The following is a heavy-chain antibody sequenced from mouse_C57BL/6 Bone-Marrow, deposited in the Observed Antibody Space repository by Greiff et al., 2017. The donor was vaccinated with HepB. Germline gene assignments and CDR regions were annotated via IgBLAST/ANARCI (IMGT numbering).Heavy chain of an antibody. Sequence: EVHLVESGGGLVKPGGSLKLSCAASGFTFSDYGMHWVRQAPEKGLEWVAYISSGSSTIYYADTVKGRFTISRDNAKNTLFLQMTSLRSEDTAMYYCARPGTYAMDYWGQGTSVTVSS. J-gene: IGHJ4*01. CDR1: GFTFSDYG. CDR3: ARPGTYAMDY. D-gene: IGHD3-3*01. CDR2: ISSGSSTI. V-gene: IGHV5-17*01.